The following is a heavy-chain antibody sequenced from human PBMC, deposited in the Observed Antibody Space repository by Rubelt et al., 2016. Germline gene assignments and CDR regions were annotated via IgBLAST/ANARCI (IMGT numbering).Heavy chain of an antibody. Sequence: QVQLQQWGAGLLKPSETLSLTCAVYGGSFSGYYWSWIRQPPGKGLEWIGEINHSGSTNYNPSLKGRVTISVDTSKNQFSLKLSSVTAADTAVYYCARFRRVHNWFDPWGQGTLVTVSS. J-gene: IGHJ5*02. V-gene: IGHV4-34*01. CDR2: INHSGST. CDR1: GGSFSGYY. D-gene: IGHD1-1*01. CDR3: ARFRRVHNWFDP.